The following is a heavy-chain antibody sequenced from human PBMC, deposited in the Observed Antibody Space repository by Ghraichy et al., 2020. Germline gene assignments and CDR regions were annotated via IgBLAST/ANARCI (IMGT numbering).Heavy chain of an antibody. CDR1: GGSFSGYY. J-gene: IGHJ6*02. V-gene: IGHV4-34*01. CDR2: INHSGST. D-gene: IGHD2-2*02. CDR3: ATLTVRRKARVPAAIRGYYGMDV. Sequence: SETLSLTCAVYGGSFSGYYWSWIRQPPGKGLEWIGEINHSGSTNYNPSLKSRVTISVDTSKNQFSLKLSSVTAADTAVYYCATLTVRRKARVPAAIRGYYGMDVWGQGTTVTVSS.